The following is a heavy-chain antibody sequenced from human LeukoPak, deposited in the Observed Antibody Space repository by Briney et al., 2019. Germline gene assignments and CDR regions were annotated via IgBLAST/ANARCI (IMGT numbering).Heavy chain of an antibody. V-gene: IGHV4-59*01. CDR1: GGSISSYY. CDR3: ARGGVVWELLPYFDY. D-gene: IGHD1-26*01. Sequence: SETLSLTCTVSGGSISSYYWSWIRQPPGKGLEWIGYIYYSGSTNYNPSLKSRVTISVDTSKNQFSLKLSSVTAADTAVYYCARGGVVWELLPYFDYWGQGTLVTVSS. CDR2: IYYSGST. J-gene: IGHJ4*02.